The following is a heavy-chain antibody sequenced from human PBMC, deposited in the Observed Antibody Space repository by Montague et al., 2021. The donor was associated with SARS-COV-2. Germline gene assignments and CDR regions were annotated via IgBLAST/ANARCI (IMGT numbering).Heavy chain of an antibody. CDR2: VSASGST. CDR3: ARDVVAAPGTFDY. Sequence: SETLSLTCTVSGDSISYFYWSWIRQPAGKGLEWIGRVSASGSTNYNPSLNSRVTMSVDTSKKQISLRLSPVTAADTAVYYCARDVVAAPGTFDYWGQGTLVTVSS. D-gene: IGHD6-13*01. J-gene: IGHJ4*02. CDR1: GDSISYFY. V-gene: IGHV4-4*07.